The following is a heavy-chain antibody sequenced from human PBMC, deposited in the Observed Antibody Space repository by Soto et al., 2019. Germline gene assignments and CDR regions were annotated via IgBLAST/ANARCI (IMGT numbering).Heavy chain of an antibody. V-gene: IGHV3-21*01. CDR2: ISSTTNYI. Sequence: PGGSLRLSCAASGFTFTRYSMNWVRQAPGKGLEWVSSISSTTNYIYYADSMKGRFTVSRDNAKNSVYLDMNSLSAGDTAVYYCARESEDLTSNFDYWGQGTLVTVPS. J-gene: IGHJ4*02. CDR1: GFTFTRYS. CDR3: ARESEDLTSNFDY.